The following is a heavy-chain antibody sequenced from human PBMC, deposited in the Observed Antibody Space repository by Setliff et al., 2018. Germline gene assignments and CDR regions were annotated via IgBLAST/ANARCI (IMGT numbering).Heavy chain of an antibody. V-gene: IGHV1-69*13. CDR2: IIPVFGTA. J-gene: IGHJ5*01. CDR1: GGTFRTDG. CDR3: ARELRSPYWHLDS. D-gene: IGHD3-16*01. Sequence: SVKVSCKASGGTFRTDGFNWVRQAPGQGLEWMGSIIPVFGTAKYAQKFQGRVTITADESTSTAYMEVRSLRSEDTAVYYCARELRSPYWHLDSWGQGTQVTVSS.